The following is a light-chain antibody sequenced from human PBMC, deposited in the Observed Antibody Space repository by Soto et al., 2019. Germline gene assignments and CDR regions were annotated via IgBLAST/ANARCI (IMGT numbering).Light chain of an antibody. CDR2: DVN. CDR1: SSDVGGYNY. J-gene: IGLJ2*01. Sequence: QSALTQPPSASGSPGQSVTISCTGTSSDVGGYNYVSWYQQHPGKAPKLIIFDVNHRPSGISNRFSGSKSGNTASLTVSGLQADDEADYYCSSFTVMNTQVFGGGTKLTVL. V-gene: IGLV2-14*03. CDR3: SSFTVMNTQV.